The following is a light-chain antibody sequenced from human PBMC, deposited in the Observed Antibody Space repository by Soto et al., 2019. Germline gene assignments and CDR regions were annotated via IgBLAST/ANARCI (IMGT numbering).Light chain of an antibody. CDR2: DVS. J-gene: IGLJ2*01. Sequence: QYALTQPRSVSGSPGQSVTISCTGNSSDVGGYNYVSWYQQHPGKAPKLMIYDVSKRPSGVPDRFSGSKSVNTASLTISGLQAEDEADYYCCSYAGSYTVVFGGGTKLTVL. CDR3: CSYAGSYTVV. V-gene: IGLV2-11*01. CDR1: SSDVGGYNY.